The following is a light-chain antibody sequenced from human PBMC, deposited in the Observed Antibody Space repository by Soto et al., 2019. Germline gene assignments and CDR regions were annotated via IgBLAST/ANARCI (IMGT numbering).Light chain of an antibody. CDR1: QSLNNMN. CDR2: GAS. Sequence: DIVLTQSPGTLSLSPGERATLSCRASQSLNNMNVAWYRQKPGQAPRLLIYGASNRAAGPPDRFRSSGCGTAFSLPISGLEPEDFAVYYCQRYGDSRPAFTFGQGTKLQIK. CDR3: QRYGDSRPAFT. V-gene: IGKV3-20*01. J-gene: IGKJ2*01.